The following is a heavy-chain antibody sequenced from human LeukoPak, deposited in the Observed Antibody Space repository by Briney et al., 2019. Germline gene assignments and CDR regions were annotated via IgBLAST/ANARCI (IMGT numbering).Heavy chain of an antibody. V-gene: IGHV4-59*01. Sequence: PSETLSLTCTVSDGSISSYYWSWIRQPPGKGLEWIGYIYYSGTTNYNPSLKSRVIISVDTSKNQFSLKLSPVIAADTAVYYCARVGVDYSGNIIKYYFDYWGQGTLVTASS. D-gene: IGHD4-23*01. CDR2: IYYSGTT. J-gene: IGHJ4*02. CDR3: ARVGVDYSGNIIKYYFDY. CDR1: DGSISSYY.